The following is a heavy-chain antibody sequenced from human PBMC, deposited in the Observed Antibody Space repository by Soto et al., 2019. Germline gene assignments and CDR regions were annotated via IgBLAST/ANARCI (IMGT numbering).Heavy chain of an antibody. D-gene: IGHD3-22*01. V-gene: IGHV5-10-1*01. J-gene: IGHJ4*02. Sequence: GESLKISCKGSGYSFAGYWITWVRQKTGKGLERMGRIDPSDSQTYYSPSFRGHVTISVTKSITTVFLQWSSLRASDTAMYYCARQIYDSDTGPNFQYYFDSWGQGTPVTVSS. CDR1: GYSFAGYW. CDR3: ARQIYDSDTGPNFQYYFDS. CDR2: IDPSDSQT.